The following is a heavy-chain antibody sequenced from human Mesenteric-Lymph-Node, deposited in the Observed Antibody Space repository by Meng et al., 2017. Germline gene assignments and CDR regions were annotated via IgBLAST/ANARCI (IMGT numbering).Heavy chain of an antibody. V-gene: IGHV4-61*02. Sequence: LRLSCTVSGGSISSGSYYWSWIRQPAGKGLEWIGRIYTSGSTNYNPSLKSRVTISVDTSKNQFSLKLSSVTAADTAVYYCARGVGPWFGELLYNWFDPWGQGTRVTVSS. D-gene: IGHD3-10*01. CDR3: ARGVGPWFGELLYNWFDP. J-gene: IGHJ5*02. CDR2: IYTSGST. CDR1: GGSISSGSYY.